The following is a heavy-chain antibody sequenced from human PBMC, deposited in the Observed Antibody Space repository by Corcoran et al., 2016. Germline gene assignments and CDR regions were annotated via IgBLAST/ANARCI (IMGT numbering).Heavy chain of an antibody. CDR1: EFTFSSYG. Sequence: QVQLVESGGGVVQPGRSLRLSCAASEFTFSSYGMHWVRQAPGKGLEWVTIISYDGSNKYYADSVKGRFTISRDNSKNTLYLQMNSLRVEDTAVYYCAKGKIVVVVTPPALGGMDVWGQGTTVTVSS. J-gene: IGHJ6*02. D-gene: IGHD3-3*01. CDR3: AKGKIVVVVTPPALGGMDV. CDR2: ISYDGSNK. V-gene: IGHV3-30*18.